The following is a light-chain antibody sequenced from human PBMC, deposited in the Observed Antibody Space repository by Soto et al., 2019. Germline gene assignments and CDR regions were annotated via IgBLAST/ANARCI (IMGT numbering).Light chain of an antibody. V-gene: IGKV1-9*01. CDR1: QGIRSY. CDR2: IAS. Sequence: DIQMTQSPSSVSASVGDRFAITCRASQGIRSYLAWYQQKPGEAPKLLISIASILQSGVPSRFSGSGSGTDFVLTISSLQPEDSATYYCQQLDSMPITFGQGTRLEIK. J-gene: IGKJ5*01. CDR3: QQLDSMPIT.